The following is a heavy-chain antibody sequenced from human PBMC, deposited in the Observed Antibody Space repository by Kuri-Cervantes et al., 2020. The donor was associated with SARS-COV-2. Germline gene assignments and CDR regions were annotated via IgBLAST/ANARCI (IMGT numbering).Heavy chain of an antibody. CDR1: GGTFSSYA. V-gene: IGHV1-69*04. D-gene: IGHD3-10*02. CDR2: IIPIFGIA. J-gene: IGHJ4*02. Sequence: SVKVSCKASGGTFSSYAISWVRQAPGQGLEWMGRIIPIFGIANYAQKFQGRVTITADKSTSTAYMELSSLRAEDTAVYYCARQLETTMLYYFDYWGQGTLVTVSS. CDR3: ARQLETTMLYYFDY.